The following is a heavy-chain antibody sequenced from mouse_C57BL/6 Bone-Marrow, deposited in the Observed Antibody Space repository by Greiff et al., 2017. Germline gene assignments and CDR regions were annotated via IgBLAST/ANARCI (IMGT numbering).Heavy chain of an antibody. Sequence: DVQLQESGGGLVKPGGSLKLSCAASGFTFSDYGMHWVRQAPEKGLEWVAYISSGSSTIYYADTVKGRFTISRDNAKNTLFLQMTSLRSEDTAMYYCARPGYYGSSYDFDVWGTGTTVTVSS. D-gene: IGHD1-1*01. J-gene: IGHJ1*03. CDR3: ARPGYYGSSYDFDV. CDR2: ISSGSSTI. V-gene: IGHV5-17*01. CDR1: GFTFSDYG.